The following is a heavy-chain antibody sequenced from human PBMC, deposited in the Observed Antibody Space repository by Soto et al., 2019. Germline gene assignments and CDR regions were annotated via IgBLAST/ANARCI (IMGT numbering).Heavy chain of an antibody. D-gene: IGHD1-26*01. J-gene: IGHJ4*02. CDR1: GFTFSNYG. CDR3: ASQNKGALTIDY. V-gene: IGHV3-30-3*01. CDR2: ISYDGSNE. Sequence: QVQLVESGGGVVQPGRSLRLSCAASGFTFSNYGIHWVRQAPGKGLEWVALISYDGSNEYYADSVKGRFTISRDNSKSTLYLQMNSLRTEDTAVYYCASQNKGALTIDYWGQGTLVTVSS.